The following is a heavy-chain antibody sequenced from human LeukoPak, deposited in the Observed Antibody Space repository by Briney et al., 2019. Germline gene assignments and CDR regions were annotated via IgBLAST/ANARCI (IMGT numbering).Heavy chain of an antibody. J-gene: IGHJ4*02. Sequence: SETLSLTCTVSGGSISSSSYYWGWIRQPPGKGLEWIGSIYYSGSTYYNPSLKSRVTISVDTSKNQFSLKLSSVTAADTAVYYCARAPYYYDSSGPYYFDYWGQGTLVTVS. V-gene: IGHV4-39*07. CDR2: IYYSGST. D-gene: IGHD3-22*01. CDR3: ARAPYYYDSSGPYYFDY. CDR1: GGSISSSSYY.